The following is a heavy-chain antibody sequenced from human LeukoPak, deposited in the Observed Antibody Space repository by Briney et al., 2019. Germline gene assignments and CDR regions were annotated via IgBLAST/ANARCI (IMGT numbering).Heavy chain of an antibody. CDR1: GFTFRNYG. Sequence: GGSLRLSCAASGFTFRNYGFHWVRQAPGKGLEWVAIIYYDGSNQYYADSVQGRFIISRDNAKNTLYLQMNSLRAEDTAVYYCARDRFSNWFDPWGHGTLVTVSS. D-gene: IGHD3-3*01. CDR3: ARDRFSNWFDP. J-gene: IGHJ5*02. V-gene: IGHV3-33*01. CDR2: IYYDGSNQ.